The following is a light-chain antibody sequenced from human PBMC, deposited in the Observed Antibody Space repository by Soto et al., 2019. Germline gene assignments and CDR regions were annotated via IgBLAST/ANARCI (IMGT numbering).Light chain of an antibody. CDR2: KAS. CDR3: HHYGRSPIFT. Sequence: DIQMTQSPSTLSASVGDRVTITCRASQSIGSWLAWYQQTPGKAPRFLIYKASSLQTGVPSRFSGSGSGTEFTLTISRLEPEDFGVFFCHHYGRSPIFTFGPGTTVDMK. J-gene: IGKJ3*01. CDR1: QSIGSW. V-gene: IGKV1-5*03.